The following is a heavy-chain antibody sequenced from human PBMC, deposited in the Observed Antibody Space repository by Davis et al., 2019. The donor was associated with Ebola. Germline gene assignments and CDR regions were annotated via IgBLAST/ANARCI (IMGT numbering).Heavy chain of an antibody. V-gene: IGHV3-72*01. D-gene: IGHD5-12*01. Sequence: PRRSLRPSCAASGFTFSHHYMDWVRQAPGKGLEWVVRTKNKANSYTTEYAASVKGRFTISRDDSKNSLYLQMNSLKTEDTAVYYCARDSGYNGYDAPYYGMDVWGQGTTVTVSS. CDR2: TKNKANSYTT. CDR3: ARDSGYNGYDAPYYGMDV. J-gene: IGHJ6*02. CDR1: GFTFSHHY.